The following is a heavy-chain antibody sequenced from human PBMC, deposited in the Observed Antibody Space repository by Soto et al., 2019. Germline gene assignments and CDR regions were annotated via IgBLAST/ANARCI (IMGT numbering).Heavy chain of an antibody. J-gene: IGHJ4*01. V-gene: IGHV3-33*01. CDR1: GFTFRAYG. Sequence: QVQLVESGGGVVQPGKSLRLSCAASGFTFRAYGMHWVRQAPGKGLEWVAVIWFDGSEEYYADSVKGRFTVSRDNSKNTAYLIVNILPAEGTAVYCCARTHAPSSGSWLAFWCHGTRVTVSS. D-gene: IGHD3-22*01. CDR3: ARTHAPSSGSWLAF. CDR2: IWFDGSEE.